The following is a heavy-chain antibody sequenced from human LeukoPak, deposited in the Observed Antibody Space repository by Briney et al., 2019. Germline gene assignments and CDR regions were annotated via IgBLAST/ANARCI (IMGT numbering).Heavy chain of an antibody. V-gene: IGHV1-2*02. CDR3: ARGPLDYYGSGSYYNELGY. J-gene: IGHJ4*02. Sequence: ASVKVSCEASGYTFTGYYMHWVRQAPGQGREWMGGINPNSGGTNYAQKFQGRVTMTRDTSISTAYMELSRLRSDDTAVYYCARGPLDYYGSGSYYNELGYWGQGTLVTVSS. CDR1: GYTFTGYY. D-gene: IGHD3-10*01. CDR2: INPNSGGT.